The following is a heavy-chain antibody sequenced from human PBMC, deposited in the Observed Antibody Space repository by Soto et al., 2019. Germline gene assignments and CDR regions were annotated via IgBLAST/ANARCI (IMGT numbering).Heavy chain of an antibody. J-gene: IGHJ5*02. V-gene: IGHV1-69*13. CDR3: ARDRGPSSGYYPYWFDP. Sequence: SVKVSCTASGGTFSSYAITWVRQAPGQGLEWMGGIIPIFGTANYAQKFQARVTITADESTSTAYMELSSLRSEDTAVYYCARDRGPSSGYYPYWFDPWGQGTLVTVSS. CDR2: IIPIFGTA. CDR1: GGTFSSYA. D-gene: IGHD3-22*01.